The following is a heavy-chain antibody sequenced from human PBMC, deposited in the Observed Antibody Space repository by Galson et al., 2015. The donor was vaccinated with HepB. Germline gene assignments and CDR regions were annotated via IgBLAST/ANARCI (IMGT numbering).Heavy chain of an antibody. CDR2: ISGSGGST. J-gene: IGHJ4*02. V-gene: IGHV3-23*01. CDR1: GFTFSSYA. D-gene: IGHD6-13*01. Sequence: SLRLSCAASGFTFSSYAMSWVRQAPGKGLEWVSAISGSGGSTYYADSVKGRFTISRDNSKNTLYLQMNSLRAEDTAVYYCAKDKGGKASSSWYVLSDGGYWGQGTLVTVSS. CDR3: AKDKGGKASSSWYVLSDGGY.